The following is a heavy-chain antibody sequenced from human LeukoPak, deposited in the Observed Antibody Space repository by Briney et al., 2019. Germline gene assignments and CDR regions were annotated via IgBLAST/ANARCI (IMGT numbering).Heavy chain of an antibody. CDR1: GYTFTSYD. V-gene: IGHV1-8*01. D-gene: IGHD3-9*01. CDR3: ARGIYPNYDILTGYYGPPDY. Sequence: GSVKVSFKASGYTFTSYDINWVRQATGQGLEWMGWMNPNSGNTGYAQKFQGRVTMTRNTSISTAYMELSSLRSEDTAVYYCARGIYPNYDILTGYYGPPDYWGQGTLVTVSS. J-gene: IGHJ4*02. CDR2: MNPNSGNT.